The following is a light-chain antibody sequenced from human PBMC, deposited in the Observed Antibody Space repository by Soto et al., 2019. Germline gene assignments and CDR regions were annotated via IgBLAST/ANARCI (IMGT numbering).Light chain of an antibody. Sequence: SALTQPASLSGSPGQSLTISCNGTSSDVGGYNYVSWYQQQSGKAPKLMIHEVSNRPSGVSNRFSGSKSGNTASLTISGLQAEDEADYHCSSYTISSTSYVFGTGTKGNVL. CDR3: SSYTISSTSYV. CDR1: SSDVGGYNY. J-gene: IGLJ1*01. CDR2: EVS. V-gene: IGLV2-14*01.